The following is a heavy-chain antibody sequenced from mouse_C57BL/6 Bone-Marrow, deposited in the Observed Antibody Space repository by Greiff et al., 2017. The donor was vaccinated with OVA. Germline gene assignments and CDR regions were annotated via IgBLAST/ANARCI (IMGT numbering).Heavy chain of an antibody. CDR1: GFNIKDYY. J-gene: IGHJ3*01. D-gene: IGHD1-1*01. V-gene: IGHV14-2*01. CDR2: IDPEDGET. Sequence: EVQLQQSGAELVKPGASVKLSCTASGFNIKDYYMHWVKQRPEQGLEWIGRIDPEDGETKSAPKFQGKATITADTSSNTAYLQLSSLTSEDTAVYYCARPYLLLPFAYWGQGTLVTVSA. CDR3: ARPYLLLPFAY.